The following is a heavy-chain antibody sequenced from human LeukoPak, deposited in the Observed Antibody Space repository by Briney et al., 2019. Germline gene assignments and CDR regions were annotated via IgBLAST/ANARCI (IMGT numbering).Heavy chain of an antibody. CDR3: AKGGWLDDY. V-gene: IGHV3-23*01. J-gene: IGHJ4*02. D-gene: IGHD6-19*01. CDR2: INTSGGGT. CDR1: GFTFSNYD. Sequence: PGGSLRLSCAASGFTFSNYDMSWVRQAPGKGLEWVSVINTSGGGTHSADSVKGRFTISRDNSKNTLYLQMNSLRVEDTAVYYCAKGGWLDDYWGQGTLVTVPS.